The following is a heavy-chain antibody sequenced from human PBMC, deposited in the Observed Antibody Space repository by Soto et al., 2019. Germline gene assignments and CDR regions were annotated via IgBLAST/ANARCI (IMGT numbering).Heavy chain of an antibody. CDR3: ARDKYSGSYFRYYYYGMDV. CDR1: GGTFSSYA. CDR2: IIPIFGTA. J-gene: IGHJ6*02. Sequence: SVKVSCKASGGTFSSYAISWVRQAPGQGLEWMGGIIPIFGTANYAQKFQGRVTITADESTSTAYMELSSLRSEDTAVYYCARDKYSGSYFRYYYYGMDVWGQGTTVTVSS. V-gene: IGHV1-69*13. D-gene: IGHD1-26*01.